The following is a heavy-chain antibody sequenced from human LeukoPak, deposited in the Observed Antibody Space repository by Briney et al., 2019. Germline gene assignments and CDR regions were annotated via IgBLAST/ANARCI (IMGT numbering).Heavy chain of an antibody. V-gene: IGHV3-23*01. D-gene: IGHD3-22*01. Sequence: GGSLRLSCAASGFTFSSYAMSWVRQAPGKGLEWVSAISGSGGSTYYADSVKGRFTISRDNSKNTLYLQMNSLRAEDTAEYYCASRSGHDSSGYREAFDIWGQGTMVTVSS. CDR3: ASRSGHDSSGYREAFDI. CDR1: GFTFSSYA. J-gene: IGHJ3*02. CDR2: ISGSGGST.